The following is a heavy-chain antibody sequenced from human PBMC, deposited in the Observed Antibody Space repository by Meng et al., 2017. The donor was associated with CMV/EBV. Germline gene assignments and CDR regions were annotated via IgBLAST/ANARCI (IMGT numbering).Heavy chain of an antibody. CDR1: GGSFSGYY. V-gene: IGHV4-34*01. Sequence: GSLSLSCAVYGGSFSGYYWSWIRQPPGKGLEWIGEINHSGSTNYNPSLKSRVTISVDTSKNQFSLKLSSVTAADTAVYYCARGGAANYYYYGMDVWGQGTTVTVSS. CDR2: INHSGST. D-gene: IGHD2-15*01. J-gene: IGHJ6*02. CDR3: ARGGAANYYYYGMDV.